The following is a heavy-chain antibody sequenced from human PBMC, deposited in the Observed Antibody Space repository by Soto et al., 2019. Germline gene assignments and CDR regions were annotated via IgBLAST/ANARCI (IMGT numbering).Heavy chain of an antibody. J-gene: IGHJ6*02. CDR1: GFTFSSYA. CDR3: ARDGEQYYYDSSAYADV. V-gene: IGHV3-30-3*01. Sequence: GWSLRLSCAASGFTFSSYAMHWVRQAPGKGLEWVAVISYDGSNKYYADSVKGRFTISRDNSKNTLYLQMNSLRAEDTAVYYCARDGEQYYYDSSAYADVWGQGTTVTVSS. D-gene: IGHD3-22*01. CDR2: ISYDGSNK.